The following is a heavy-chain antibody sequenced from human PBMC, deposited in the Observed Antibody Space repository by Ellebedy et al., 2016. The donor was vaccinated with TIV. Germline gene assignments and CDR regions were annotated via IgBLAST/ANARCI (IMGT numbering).Heavy chain of an antibody. V-gene: IGHV3-48*04. J-gene: IGHJ3*02. CDR2: MSGSTITT. Sequence: GGSLRLSCAASGFSFSSYSMNWVRQAPGKGLEWVSYMSGSTITTYYADSVKGRFTISKDNAKNSLFLQMNSLRAEDTDVYYCARDMAWGNERVIDGFDIWGQGTMVTVSS. CDR3: ARDMAWGNERVIDGFDI. CDR1: GFSFSSYS. D-gene: IGHD7-27*01.